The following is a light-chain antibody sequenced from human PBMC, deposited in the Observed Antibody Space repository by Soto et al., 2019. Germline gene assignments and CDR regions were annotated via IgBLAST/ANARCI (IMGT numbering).Light chain of an antibody. Sequence: EIVLTHNPVTLSLSPGERATLSCRASLSVTSNYLAWYQQKPGQAPRLLIYDASNRATGIPARFSGSGSGTDFSLAISSLEPEDFAVYYCQQYNNWPPITFGQGTKVDIK. CDR3: QQYNNWPPIT. J-gene: IGKJ1*01. CDR1: LSVTSNY. CDR2: DAS. V-gene: IGKV3-11*01.